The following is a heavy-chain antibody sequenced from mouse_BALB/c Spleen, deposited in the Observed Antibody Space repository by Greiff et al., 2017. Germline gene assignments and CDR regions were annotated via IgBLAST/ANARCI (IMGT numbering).Heavy chain of an antibody. CDR2: IYPGNGDT. V-gene: IGHV1-12*01. Sequence: QVQLQQPGAELVKPGASVKMSCKASGYTFTSYNMHWVKQTPGQGLEWIGAIYPGNGDTSYNQKFKGKATLTADKSSSTAYMQLSSLTSEDSAVYYCAREATVDLFAYWGQGTLVTVSA. J-gene: IGHJ3*01. D-gene: IGHD1-1*01. CDR3: AREATVDLFAY. CDR1: GYTFTSYN.